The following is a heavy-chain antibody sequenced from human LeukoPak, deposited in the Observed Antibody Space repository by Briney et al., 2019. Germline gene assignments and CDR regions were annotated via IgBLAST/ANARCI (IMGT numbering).Heavy chain of an antibody. V-gene: IGHV1-2*02. CDR3: ATKSDIVVVPAAIRGPNYFDY. CDR1: GYTFTGYY. Sequence: ASVKVSCKASGYTFTGYYIHWVRQAPGQGLEWMGWINPNSGGTNYAQKFQGRVTMTRDTSISTAYMELSRLRSDDTAVYYCATKSDIVVVPAAIRGPNYFDYWGQGTLVTVSS. D-gene: IGHD2-2*02. CDR2: INPNSGGT. J-gene: IGHJ4*02.